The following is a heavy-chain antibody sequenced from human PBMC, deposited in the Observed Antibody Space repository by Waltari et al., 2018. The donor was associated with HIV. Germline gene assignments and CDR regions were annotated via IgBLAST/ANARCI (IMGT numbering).Heavy chain of an antibody. D-gene: IGHD6-13*01. V-gene: IGHV3-7*01. J-gene: IGHJ4*02. CDR2: IKEDGSEI. CDR1: GFTFSRSW. CDR3: ARRQQLTD. Sequence: EVLLVESGGGLVQPGGSLRLSCAASGFTFSRSWMTWVRQAPGKGLEWVANIKEDGSEIHYVDSVKGRFTISRDNAKNSLYLQMNSLRAEDTAVYYCARRQQLTDWGQGTLVTVSS.